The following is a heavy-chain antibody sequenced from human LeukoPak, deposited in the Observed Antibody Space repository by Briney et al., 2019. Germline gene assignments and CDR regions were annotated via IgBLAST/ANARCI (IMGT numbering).Heavy chain of an antibody. CDR2: IIPIFGTA. V-gene: IGHV1-69*13. Sequence: SVKVSCKASGGTFSSYAISWVRQAPGRGLEWMGGIIPIFGTANYAQKFQGRVTITADESTSTAYMELSSLRSEDTAVYYCARGGVSSSWYSFYYWGQGTLVTVSS. D-gene: IGHD6-13*01. CDR3: ARGGVSSSWYSFYY. CDR1: GGTFSSYA. J-gene: IGHJ4*02.